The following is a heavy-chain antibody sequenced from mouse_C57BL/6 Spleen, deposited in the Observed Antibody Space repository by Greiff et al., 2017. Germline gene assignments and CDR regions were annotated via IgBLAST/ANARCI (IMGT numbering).Heavy chain of an antibody. CDR2: ISIGSSTI. V-gene: IGHV5-17*01. Sequence: EVHLVESGGGLVKPGGSLKLSCAASGFTFSDYGMHWVRQAPEKGLEWVAYISIGSSTIYYADTVKGRFTISRDNAKNTLFLQMTSLRSEDTAIYYCARSGYSNLYAMDYWGQGTSVTVSS. CDR1: GFTFSDYG. CDR3: ARSGYSNLYAMDY. J-gene: IGHJ4*01. D-gene: IGHD2-5*01.